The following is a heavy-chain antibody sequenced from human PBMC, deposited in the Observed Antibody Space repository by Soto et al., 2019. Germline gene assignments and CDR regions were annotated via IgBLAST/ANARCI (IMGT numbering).Heavy chain of an antibody. CDR1: GFNVSYNY. V-gene: IGHV3-53*02. CDR2: IFYGGTT. Sequence: EVQLVETGGGLVQPGGSLRLSCAASGFNVSYNYISWVRQPPGQGLAWVSVIFYGGTTYYAESVKGRFTISRDNSKNMVYLQMNSLRVEDTAVYYCGSIAVAEGFDPWGQGTLVTVSS. J-gene: IGHJ5*02. D-gene: IGHD6-19*01. CDR3: GSIAVAEGFDP.